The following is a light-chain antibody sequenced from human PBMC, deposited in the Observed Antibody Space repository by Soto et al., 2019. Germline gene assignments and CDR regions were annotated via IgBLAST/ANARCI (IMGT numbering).Light chain of an antibody. V-gene: IGLV1-51*01. J-gene: IGLJ1*01. CDR1: SSNIGGNS. Sequence: QSVLTQPPSLSAAPGQKVTISCSGSSSNIGGNSVSWYQQLPGTAPKLLIYDDNKRPSGIPDRFSGSKSGTSATLGITGFQTGDEADYYWGAWDSSLSAYVFGTGTKVNVL. CDR3: GAWDSSLSAYV. CDR2: DDN.